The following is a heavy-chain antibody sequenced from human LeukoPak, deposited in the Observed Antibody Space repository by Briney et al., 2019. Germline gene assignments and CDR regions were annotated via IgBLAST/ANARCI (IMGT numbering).Heavy chain of an antibody. J-gene: IGHJ3*02. D-gene: IGHD5-12*01. CDR2: ISSSSSYI. V-gene: IGHV3-21*01. CDR1: GFTFSSYS. Sequence: PGGSLRLSCAASGFTFSSYSMNWVRQAPGKGLEWVSSISSSSSYIYYADSVKGRFTISRDNAKNSLYLQMNSLRAEDTAVYYCARGGLVVATWDAFDIWGQGTMVTVSS. CDR3: ARGGLVVATWDAFDI.